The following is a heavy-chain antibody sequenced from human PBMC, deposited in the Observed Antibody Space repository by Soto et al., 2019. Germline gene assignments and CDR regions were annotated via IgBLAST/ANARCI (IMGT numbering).Heavy chain of an antibody. J-gene: IGHJ4*01. D-gene: IGHD3-3*02. Sequence: ALRLSCAASGFTFSSFGMHWVRRPPGKGLEWVAVISYDGTEEKYADSVKGRATVSRDNSKNTVYLQMNRLRGDDSAIYYCAKGRFDVVTISPFDHWGQGTLVTVSS. CDR2: ISYDGTEE. CDR3: AKGRFDVVTISPFDH. V-gene: IGHV3-30*18. CDR1: GFTFSSFG.